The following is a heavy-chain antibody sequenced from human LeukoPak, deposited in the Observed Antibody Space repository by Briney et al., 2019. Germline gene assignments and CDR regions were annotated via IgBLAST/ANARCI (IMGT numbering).Heavy chain of an antibody. J-gene: IGHJ5*02. D-gene: IGHD3-10*01. CDR2: GYYSGST. CDR1: GGSITTYY. CDR3: ATDRQQGGSGSYWFDP. V-gene: IGHV4-59*01. Sequence: SETLSLTSTVSGGSITTYYWSWIRQVAGKGLEWIGNGYYSGSTTYNPSLKSRVTISVDASKNQFSLHLNSVTAADTAMYYCATDRQQGGSGSYWFDPWGQGTLVTVSS.